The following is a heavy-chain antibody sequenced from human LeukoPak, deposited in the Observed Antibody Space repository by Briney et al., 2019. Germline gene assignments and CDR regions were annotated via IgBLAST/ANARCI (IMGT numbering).Heavy chain of an antibody. Sequence: GESLQISCKGSGYSFTTYWIGWVRQMPGKGLEWMGIIYPGDSDTRYSPSFQGQVTISADKSISTAYLQWSSLRASDTARYYCARRVYSSSWEKFDYWGQGTLVTVSS. J-gene: IGHJ4*02. V-gene: IGHV5-51*01. CDR2: IYPGDSDT. CDR1: GYSFTTYW. CDR3: ARRVYSSSWEKFDY. D-gene: IGHD6-13*01.